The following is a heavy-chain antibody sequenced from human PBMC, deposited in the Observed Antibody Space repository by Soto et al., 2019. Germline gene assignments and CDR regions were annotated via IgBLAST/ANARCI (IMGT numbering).Heavy chain of an antibody. J-gene: IGHJ6*02. CDR3: AREETTVVTNYYYYGMDV. CDR2: ISAYNGNT. V-gene: IGHV1-18*01. CDR1: GYTFTSYG. Sequence: ASVKVSCKASGYTFTSYGISWVRQAPGQGLEWMGWISAYNGNTNYAQKLQGRVTMTTDTSTSTAYMELRSLRSDDTAVYYCAREETTVVTNYYYYGMDVWGQGTTVTVSS. D-gene: IGHD4-17*01.